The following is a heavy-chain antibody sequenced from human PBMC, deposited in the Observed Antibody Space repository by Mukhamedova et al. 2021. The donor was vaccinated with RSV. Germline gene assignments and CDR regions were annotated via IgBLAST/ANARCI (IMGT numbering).Heavy chain of an antibody. D-gene: IGHD1-14*01. CDR3: GKVRGSRANRGDWFDP. CDR2: INGADGTT. V-gene: IGHV3-23*01. Sequence: GEGLEWVSSINGADGTTDYADSVKGRFTVSRDNSKDTLYLQMDCLRVEDTAVYFCGKVRGSRANRGDWFDPWGPGTPATVSS. J-gene: IGHJ5*02.